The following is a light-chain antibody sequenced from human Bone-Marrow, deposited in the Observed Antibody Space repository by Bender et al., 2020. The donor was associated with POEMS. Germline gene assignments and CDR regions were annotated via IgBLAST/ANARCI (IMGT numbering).Light chain of an antibody. CDR3: QSYVPTYHWV. J-gene: IGLJ3*02. CDR1: AGNIATNY. CDR2: EDN. V-gene: IGLV6-57*01. Sequence: NFMLTQPHSVSESPGKTVTISCTHTAGNIATNYVQWYQQRPGSSPTTVIYEDNQRPSGVPDRFSASIDSSSHSASLTIAGLKAEDEADYYCQSYVPTYHWVFGGGTKLTVL.